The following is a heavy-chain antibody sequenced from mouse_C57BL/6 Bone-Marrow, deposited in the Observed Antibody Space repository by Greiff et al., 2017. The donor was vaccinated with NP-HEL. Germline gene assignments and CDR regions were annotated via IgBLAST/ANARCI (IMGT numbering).Heavy chain of an antibody. D-gene: IGHD1-1*01. J-gene: IGHJ1*03. V-gene: IGHV1-81*01. Sequence: VKLMESGAELARPGASVKLSCKASGYTFTSYGISWVKQRTGQGLEWIGEIYPRSGNTYYNEKFKGKATLTADKSSSTAYMELRSLTSEDSAVYFCARSRYYYGSSYWYFDVWGTGTTVTVSS. CDR3: ARSRYYYGSSYWYFDV. CDR2: IYPRSGNT. CDR1: GYTFTSYG.